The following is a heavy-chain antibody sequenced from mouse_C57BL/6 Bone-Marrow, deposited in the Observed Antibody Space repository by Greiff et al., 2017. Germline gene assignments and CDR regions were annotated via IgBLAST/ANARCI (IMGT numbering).Heavy chain of an antibody. CDR2: IDPENGDT. CDR1: GFNIKDDY. V-gene: IGHV14-4*01. CDR3: TTGYYGSSFLAY. J-gene: IGHJ3*01. Sequence: VQLKESGAELVRPGASVKLSCTASGFNIKDDYMHWVKQRPEQGLEWIGWIDPENGDTEYASKFQGKGTRTADTSSNTAYLQLSSLTSEDTAVYYCTTGYYGSSFLAYWGQGTLVTVSA. D-gene: IGHD1-1*01.